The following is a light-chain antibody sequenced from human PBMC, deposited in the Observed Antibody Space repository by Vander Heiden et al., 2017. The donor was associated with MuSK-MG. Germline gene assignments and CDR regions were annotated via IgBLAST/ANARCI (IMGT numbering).Light chain of an antibody. CDR1: QSVSSSY. J-gene: IGKJ1*01. Sequence: EIVLTQSPGTLSLSPGERATLSCRASQSVSSSYLAWYQQKPGQAPRLLIYGASSRATGIPDRFSGSGSGTDFTLTISRLEPEDFAVYYCQQDGSSPWTFGQGTKVXIK. CDR3: QQDGSSPWT. CDR2: GAS. V-gene: IGKV3-20*01.